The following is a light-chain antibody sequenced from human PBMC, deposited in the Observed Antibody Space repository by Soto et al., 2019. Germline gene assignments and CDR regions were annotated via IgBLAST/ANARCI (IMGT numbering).Light chain of an antibody. CDR1: SSDVGGYNY. CDR2: DVS. J-gene: IGLJ1*01. Sequence: QSALTQPRSVSWSPGQSVTISCTGTSSDVGGYNYVSWYQQHPGKAPKLMFYDVSKRPSGVPDRFSGSKSGNTASLTISGLQAEDEADYYCCSYAGSYTDVFVTVTKVTVL. CDR3: CSYAGSYTDV. V-gene: IGLV2-11*01.